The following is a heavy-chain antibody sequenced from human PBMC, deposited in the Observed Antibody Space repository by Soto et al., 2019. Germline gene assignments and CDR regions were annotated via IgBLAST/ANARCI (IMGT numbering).Heavy chain of an antibody. V-gene: IGHV1-58*01. J-gene: IGHJ4*02. CDR3: AAGPIAAAESYFDY. D-gene: IGHD6-13*01. CDR2: IVVGSGNT. CDR1: GFTFTSSA. Sequence: ASVKVSCKASGFTFTSSAVQWVRQARGQRLEWIGWIVVGSGNTNYAQKFQERVTITRDMSTSTAYMELSSLRSEDTAVYYCAAGPIAAAESYFDYWGQGTLVTVSS.